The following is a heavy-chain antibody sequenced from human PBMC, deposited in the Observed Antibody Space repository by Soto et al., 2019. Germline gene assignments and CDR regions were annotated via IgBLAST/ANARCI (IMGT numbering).Heavy chain of an antibody. J-gene: IGHJ6*02. CDR3: ARVRRGYSYGSDYGMDV. Sequence: QVQLVQSGAEVKKPGSSVKVSCKASGGTFSSYAISWVRQAPGQGLEWMGGIIPIFGTANYAQKFQGRVTITADESTSTAYMELSSLRSEATAVYYCARVRRGYSYGSDYGMDVWGQGTTVTVSS. CDR2: IIPIFGTA. V-gene: IGHV1-69*12. D-gene: IGHD5-18*01. CDR1: GGTFSSYA.